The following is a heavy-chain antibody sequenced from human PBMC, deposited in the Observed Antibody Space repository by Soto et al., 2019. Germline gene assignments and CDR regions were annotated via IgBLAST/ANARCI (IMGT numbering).Heavy chain of an antibody. CDR3: AKAYFVWSSEQPYYFDY. D-gene: IGHD3-16*01. Sequence: EVQLLDSGGGLVQPGGSLRLSCAASGFTFSNYAMTWVRQGPGKGLEWVSGISGSGGRSYYADSVKGRFTISRDNSKSTLYLLMNSLRAEDAAVYYCAKAYFVWSSEQPYYFDYWGQGTLVTVSS. CDR2: ISGSGGRS. V-gene: IGHV3-23*01. CDR1: GFTFSNYA. J-gene: IGHJ4*02.